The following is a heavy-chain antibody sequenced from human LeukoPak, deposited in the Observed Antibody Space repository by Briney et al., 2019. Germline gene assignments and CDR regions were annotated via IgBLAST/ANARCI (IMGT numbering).Heavy chain of an antibody. J-gene: IGHJ6*02. Sequence: GGSLRLSCAASGFTVSSNYMSWVRQAPGKELEWVSVIYSGGSTYYADSVKGRFTISRHNSKNTLYLQMNSLRAEDTAVYYCAREVVVVTAPYYYYYYGMDVWGQGTTVTVSS. CDR2: IYSGGST. CDR1: GFTVSSNY. D-gene: IGHD2-21*02. CDR3: AREVVVVTAPYYYYYYGMDV. V-gene: IGHV3-53*04.